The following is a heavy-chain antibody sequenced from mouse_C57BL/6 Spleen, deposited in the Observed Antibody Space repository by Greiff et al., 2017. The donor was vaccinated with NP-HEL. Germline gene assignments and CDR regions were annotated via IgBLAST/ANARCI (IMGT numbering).Heavy chain of an antibody. CDR2: IDPANGNT. Sequence: EVKLEESVAELVRPGASVKLSCTASGFNIKNTYMHWVKQRPEQGLEWIGRIDPANGNTKYAPKFQGKATITADTSSNTAYLQLSSLTSEDTAIYYCAMYITTVVATNDYWGQGTTLTVSS. J-gene: IGHJ2*01. CDR1: GFNIKNTY. V-gene: IGHV14-3*01. CDR3: AMYITTVVATNDY. D-gene: IGHD1-1*01.